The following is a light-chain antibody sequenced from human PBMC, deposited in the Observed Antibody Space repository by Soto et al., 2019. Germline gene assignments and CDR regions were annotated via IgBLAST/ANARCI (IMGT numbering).Light chain of an antibody. V-gene: IGKV1-33*01. J-gene: IGKJ5*01. CDR1: QDIDNS. Sequence: IQLTQSPSSLSASVGETVTITCRASQDIDNSLNWYQHKPGKAPKLLVYAVSFLETGVPSRFSGRGSGTVFSLPINSLQSVDFATYYCQQHDGRPTMTFGQGTRLDSK. CDR3: QQHDGRPTMT. CDR2: AVS.